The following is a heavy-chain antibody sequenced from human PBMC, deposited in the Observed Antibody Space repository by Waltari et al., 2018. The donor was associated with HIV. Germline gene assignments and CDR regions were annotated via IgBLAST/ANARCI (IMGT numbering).Heavy chain of an antibody. CDR1: GFTFSTNA. Sequence: EVQLLESGGGLVQPGGSLRLSWAAPGFTFSTNALSWVRQAPGKGVEWVSSNSGSGSSTYYADSIEGRFTISRDNSKNTLYLQMNSLRAEDTAAYYCAKVPQYISSSIYYYGMDVWGQGTTVTVSS. D-gene: IGHD6-6*01. CDR2: NSGSGSST. CDR3: AKVPQYISSSIYYYGMDV. V-gene: IGHV3-23*01. J-gene: IGHJ6*02.